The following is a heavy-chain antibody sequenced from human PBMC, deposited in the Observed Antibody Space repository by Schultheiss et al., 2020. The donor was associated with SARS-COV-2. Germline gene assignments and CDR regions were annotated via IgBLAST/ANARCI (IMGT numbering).Heavy chain of an antibody. CDR1: GYTFTGYY. J-gene: IGHJ4*02. V-gene: IGHV1-2*02. D-gene: IGHD6-19*01. CDR3: ARSGGYSSGSRPYY. CDR2: ISGHNSIP. Sequence: ASVKVSCKASGYTFTGYYMHWVRQAPGQGLEWMGWISGHNSIPYYAQKFQGRVTMTRDTSTSTVYMELSSLRSEDTAVYYCARSGGYSSGSRPYYWGQGTLVTVSS.